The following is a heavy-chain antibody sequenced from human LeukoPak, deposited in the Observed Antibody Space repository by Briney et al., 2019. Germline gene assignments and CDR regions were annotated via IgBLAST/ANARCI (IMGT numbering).Heavy chain of an antibody. J-gene: IGHJ4*02. CDR3: ATPPTHSIAAAGML. CDR2: ISSSSSYI. Sequence: GGSLRLSCAASGITFSSYSMNWVRQAPGKGLEWVSSISSSSSYIYYADSVKGRFTISRDNAKNSLYLQMNSLRAEDTAVYYCATPPTHSIAAAGMLWGQGTLVTVSS. D-gene: IGHD6-13*01. CDR1: GITFSSYS. V-gene: IGHV3-21*04.